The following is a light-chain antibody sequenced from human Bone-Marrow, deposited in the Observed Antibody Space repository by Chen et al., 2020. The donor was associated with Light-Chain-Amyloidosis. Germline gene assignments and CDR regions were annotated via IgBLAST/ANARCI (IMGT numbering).Light chain of an antibody. Sequence: DIQMTQSPSSLSASIGGRVTITCQASQDIKTGLNWYQQKPGTAPKLLIFDASSLETGVPSRFSGSGSGTDFTLTISNLYLEDAATYYWQHYDDVPQFTFAAGTKV. J-gene: IGKJ3*01. CDR2: DAS. CDR1: QDIKTG. V-gene: IGKV1-33*01. CDR3: QHYDDVPQFT.